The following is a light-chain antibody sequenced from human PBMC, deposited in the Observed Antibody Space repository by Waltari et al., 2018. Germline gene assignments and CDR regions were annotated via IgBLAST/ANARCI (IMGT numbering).Light chain of an antibody. CDR1: SDDIGAYSY. V-gene: IGLV2-14*03. J-gene: IGLJ2*01. CDR2: DLT. Sequence: QSALTQPASVSGSPGQSITISCTGTSDDIGAYSYVTWYHQRPGKVPKLIIYDLTGRPSGVSNRFSVSKSGSTASLTVSGLQAEDEGLFYCSAYTSRGTLKFGGGTRVTVL. CDR3: SAYTSRGTLK.